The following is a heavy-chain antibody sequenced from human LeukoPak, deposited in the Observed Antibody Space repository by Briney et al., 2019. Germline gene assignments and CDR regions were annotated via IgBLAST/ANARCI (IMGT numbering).Heavy chain of an antibody. CDR3: ARHIRGYCSSTSCGLDY. CDR1: GYSISSGYY. CDR2: IYHSGST. D-gene: IGHD2-2*01. J-gene: IGHJ4*02. V-gene: IGHV4-38-2*01. Sequence: SETLSLTCVVSGYSISSGYYWGWIRQPPGKGLEWIGSIYHSGSTYYNPSLKSRVTISVDTSKNQFSLKLSSVTAADTAVYYCARHIRGYCSSTSCGLDYWGQGTLVTVSS.